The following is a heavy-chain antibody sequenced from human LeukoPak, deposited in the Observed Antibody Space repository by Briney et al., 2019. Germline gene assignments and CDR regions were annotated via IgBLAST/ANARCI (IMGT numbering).Heavy chain of an antibody. J-gene: IGHJ6*02. V-gene: IGHV3-48*02. Sequence: GGSLRLSCAASGFSFSTYSMNWVRQAPGKGLEWISYISSSSDTIIYAGSVKGRFTISRDNGRHLLYLQMNSLGDEDMAVYYCAREYDSGYDPYYFYGMDVWGQGTTVTVSS. CDR1: GFSFSTYS. CDR3: AREYDSGYDPYYFYGMDV. D-gene: IGHD5-12*01. CDR2: ISSSSDTI.